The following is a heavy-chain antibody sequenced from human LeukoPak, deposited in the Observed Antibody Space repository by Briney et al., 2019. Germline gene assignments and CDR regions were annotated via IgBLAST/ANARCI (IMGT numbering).Heavy chain of an antibody. V-gene: IGHV1-46*01. CDR3: ARRAIRRWWFDP. D-gene: IGHD4-23*01. J-gene: IGHJ5*02. CDR1: GYTFTSYY. CDR2: IKPSGGST. Sequence: ASVKVSCKASGYTFTSYYMHWVGQAPGQGLEWMGIIKPSGGSTSYAQKCQGRVTMTRDTSTSTVYMELSSLRSEDTAVYYCARRAIRRWWFDPWGQGTLVTVSS.